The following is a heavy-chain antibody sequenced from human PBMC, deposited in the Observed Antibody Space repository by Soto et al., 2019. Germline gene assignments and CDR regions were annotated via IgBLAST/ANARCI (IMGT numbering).Heavy chain of an antibody. Sequence: SETLSLTCAVYGDSFRGYYWSWIRQTPGKGLEWIGEIIHTGSTNYNPSLKSRVTISLDTPKKHLSLKLTSVTAADTAVYYCASRRPYAVWGQGTLVTVSS. CDR3: ASRRPYAV. CDR1: GDSFRGYY. J-gene: IGHJ4*02. V-gene: IGHV4-34*12. D-gene: IGHD2-2*01. CDR2: IIHTGST.